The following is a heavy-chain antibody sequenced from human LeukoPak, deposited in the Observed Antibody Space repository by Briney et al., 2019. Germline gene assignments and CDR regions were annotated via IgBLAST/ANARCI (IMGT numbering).Heavy chain of an antibody. CDR3: AIEGATIDAFDI. J-gene: IGHJ3*02. CDR2: IIPIFGTA. D-gene: IGHD3-16*01. Sequence: GASVKVSCKASRGTFSSYAISWVRQAPGQGLEWMGGIIPIFGTANYAQKFQGRVTITTDESTSTAYMELSSLRSEDTAVYYCAIEGATIDAFDIWGQGTMVTVSS. CDR1: RGTFSSYA. V-gene: IGHV1-69*05.